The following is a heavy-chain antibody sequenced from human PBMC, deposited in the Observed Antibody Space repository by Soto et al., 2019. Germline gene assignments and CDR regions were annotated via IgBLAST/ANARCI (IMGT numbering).Heavy chain of an antibody. CDR2: IYSSGST. D-gene: IGHD5-12*01. CDR1: GGSVSSGSYY. Sequence: QVPLQESGPGLVKPSETLSLTCTVSGGSVSSGSYYWSWIRQPPGKGLEWIGYIYSSGSTSYNPSLKSRVTISVDTSKNQCSLKLSSVTAADTAVYYCARDGDGYNYWGQGTLVTVSS. CDR3: ARDGDGYNY. J-gene: IGHJ4*02. V-gene: IGHV4-61*01.